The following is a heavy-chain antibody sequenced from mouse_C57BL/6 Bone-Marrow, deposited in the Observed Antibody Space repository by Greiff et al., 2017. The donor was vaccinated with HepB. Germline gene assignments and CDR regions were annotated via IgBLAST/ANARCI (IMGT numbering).Heavy chain of an antibody. J-gene: IGHJ2*01. Sequence: QVQLQQPGAELVRPGSSVKLSCKASGYTFTSYWMHWVKQRPIQGLEWIGNIDPSDSETHYNQKFKDKATLTVDKSSSTAYMQLSSLTSEDSAVYYCARLELGHYFDYWGQGTTRTVSS. CDR3: ARLELGHYFDY. V-gene: IGHV1-52*01. D-gene: IGHD4-1*01. CDR2: IDPSDSET. CDR1: GYTFTSYW.